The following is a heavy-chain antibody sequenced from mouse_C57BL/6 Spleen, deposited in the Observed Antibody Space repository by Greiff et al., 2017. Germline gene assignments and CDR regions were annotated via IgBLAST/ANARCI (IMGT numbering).Heavy chain of an antibody. CDR3: ARSGYPYWYFDV. D-gene: IGHD2-2*01. CDR1: GYAFTNYL. V-gene: IGHV1-54*01. J-gene: IGHJ1*03. CDR2: INPGSGGT. Sequence: QVQLQQPGAELVRPGTSVKVSCKASGYAFTNYLIEWVKQRPGQGLEWIGVINPGSGGTNYNEKFKGKATLTADKSSSTAYMQLSSLTSEDSAVXFCARSGYPYWYFDVRGTGTTVTVSS.